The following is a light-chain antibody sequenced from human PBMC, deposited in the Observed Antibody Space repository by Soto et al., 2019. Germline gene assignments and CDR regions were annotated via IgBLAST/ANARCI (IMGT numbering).Light chain of an antibody. CDR1: QSVLYSSKNKNY. Sequence: DIVMTQSPDSLSVSLGERATVNCESSQSVLYSSKNKNYLAWYQQKPGQPPKLLIYWASTRESGVPDRFSGSGSGTDFTLTISSLQAEDVAVYYCQQYYSTPLLTFGGGTKVEIK. CDR3: QQYYSTPLLT. CDR2: WAS. J-gene: IGKJ4*01. V-gene: IGKV4-1*01.